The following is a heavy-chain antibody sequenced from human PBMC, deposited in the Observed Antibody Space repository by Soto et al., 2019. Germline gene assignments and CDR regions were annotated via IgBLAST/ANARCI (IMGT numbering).Heavy chain of an antibody. CDR3: ARHPLYCTNGVCYRSYYGMDV. J-gene: IGHJ6*02. CDR1: GGSISSSSYY. D-gene: IGHD2-8*01. CDR2: IYYSGST. V-gene: IGHV4-39*01. Sequence: PSETLSLTCTVSGGSISSSSYYWGWIRQPPGKGLEWIGSIYYSGSTYYNPSLKSRVTISVDTSKNQFSLKLSSVTAADTAVYYCARHPLYCTNGVCYRSYYGMDVWGQGTTVTVSS.